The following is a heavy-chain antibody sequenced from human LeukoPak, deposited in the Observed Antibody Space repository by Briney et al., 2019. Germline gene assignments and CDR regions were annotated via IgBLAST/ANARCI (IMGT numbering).Heavy chain of an antibody. CDR3: GRLTDLRALSTYGVY. CDR1: GGSISTSSYY. J-gene: IGHJ4*02. CDR2: LYYSGST. V-gene: IGHV4-39*01. D-gene: IGHD4-17*01. Sequence: TSETLSLTCSVSGGSISTSSYYWDWIRQPPGKGLVWIGSLYYSGSTYYNPSLKGRVTISGDTSKNQFSLNLGSVTAADTAVYYCGRLTDLRALSTYGVYWGQGTLFTVSS.